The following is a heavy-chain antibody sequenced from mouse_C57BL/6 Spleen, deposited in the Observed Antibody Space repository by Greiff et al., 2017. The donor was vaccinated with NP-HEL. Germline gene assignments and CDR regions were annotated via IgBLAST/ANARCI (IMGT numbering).Heavy chain of an antibody. CDR3: ALKGYDGDWYFDV. CDR1: GYTFTDYN. D-gene: IGHD2-2*01. J-gene: IGHJ1*03. CDR2: INPNNGGT. Sequence: VQLQQSGPELVKPGASVKIPCKASGYTFTDYNMDWVKQSHGKGLEWIGDINPNNGGTIYNQKFKGKATLTVDKSSSTAYMELRSLTSEDTAVYYCALKGYDGDWYFDVWGTGTTVTVSS. V-gene: IGHV1-18*01.